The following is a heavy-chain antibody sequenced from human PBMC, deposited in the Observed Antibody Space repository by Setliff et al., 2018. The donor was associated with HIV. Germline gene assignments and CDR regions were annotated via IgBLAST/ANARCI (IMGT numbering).Heavy chain of an antibody. CDR3: ARHYGAVKSVVTVVAKYFPH. D-gene: IGHD2-21*02. V-gene: IGHV4-39*01. CDR2: LYYRGNT. Sequence: KPSETLSLTCNVSGGSIRSSSYYWGWIRQPPGKGLEWIGSLYYRGNTYYNPSLKSRVTISVDTSKNQFSLKLTSVTAADTAVYYCARHYGAVKSVVTVVAKYFPHWGQGTLVTVSS. J-gene: IGHJ1*01. CDR1: GGSIRSSSYY.